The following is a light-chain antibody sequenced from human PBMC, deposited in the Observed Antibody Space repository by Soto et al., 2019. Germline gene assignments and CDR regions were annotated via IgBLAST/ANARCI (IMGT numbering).Light chain of an antibody. J-gene: IGKJ2*01. V-gene: IGKV3-20*01. CDR3: QQYGTSPPLYT. CDR1: QSVDSSY. Sequence: EIVLTQSPGTLSLSPGERATLSCRASQSVDSSYTAWYQQKPGQAPRLLIYGESNRATGIPDRFSGTGSGTDFTLTISRLEPEDFAVYYCQQYGTSPPLYTFGQGTKLEI. CDR2: GES.